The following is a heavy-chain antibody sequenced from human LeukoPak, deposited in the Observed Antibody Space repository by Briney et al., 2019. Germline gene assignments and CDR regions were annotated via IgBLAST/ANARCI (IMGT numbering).Heavy chain of an antibody. CDR2: IYYSGST. Sequence: SETLSLTCTVSGGSISSYHWSWIRQPPGKGLEWIGYIYYSGSTNYNPSLKSRVTISVDTSKNQFSLKLSSVTAADTAVYYCARYSSSSVFDYWGQGTLVTVSS. CDR3: ARYSSSSVFDY. J-gene: IGHJ4*02. CDR1: GGSISSYH. D-gene: IGHD6-6*01. V-gene: IGHV4-59*08.